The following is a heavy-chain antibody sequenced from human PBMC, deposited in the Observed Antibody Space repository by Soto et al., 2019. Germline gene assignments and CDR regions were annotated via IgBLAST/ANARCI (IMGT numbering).Heavy chain of an antibody. J-gene: IGHJ6*01. V-gene: IGHV4-30-4*01. D-gene: IGHD3-3*01. Sequence: QVQLQESGPGLVKPSQTLSLTCTVSVGSISSGDYYWSWIRQPPGKGLGWIGYLYYSGSTYYNPSLSSPVTRSVDTSKNHFSLNLSSVTAAATAVYYCAKEPVSITIFGVSGMDVWGRGTTVTVSS. CDR1: VGSISSGDYY. CDR3: AKEPVSITIFGVSGMDV. CDR2: LYYSGST.